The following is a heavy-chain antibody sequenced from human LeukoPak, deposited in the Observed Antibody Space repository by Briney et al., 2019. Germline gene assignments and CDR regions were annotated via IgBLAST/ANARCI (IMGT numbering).Heavy chain of an antibody. CDR3: ARSYSSSYYWFDP. CDR2: INPNSGGT. D-gene: IGHD6-13*01. CDR1: GYSFTGYY. J-gene: IGHJ5*02. Sequence: ASLKVSCKASGYSFTGYYMNWVRQAPGQGLEWMGWINPNSGGTNYAQKFQGRVTMTRDTSISTAYMELRKLRSDDTAVYYCARSYSSSYYWFDPWGQGTLVTASS. V-gene: IGHV1-2*02.